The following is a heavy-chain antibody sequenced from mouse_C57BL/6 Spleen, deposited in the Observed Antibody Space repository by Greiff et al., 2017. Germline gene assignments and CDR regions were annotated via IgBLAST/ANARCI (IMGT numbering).Heavy chain of an antibody. CDR2: ISYDGSN. J-gene: IGHJ1*03. CDR3: ARANSDWYFDV. V-gene: IGHV3-6*01. CDR1: GYSITSGYY. D-gene: IGHD4-1*01. Sequence: DVHLVESGPGLVKPSQSLSLTCSVTGYSITSGYYWNWIRQFPGNKLEWMGYISYDGSNNYNPSLKNRISITRDTSKNQFFLKLNSVTTEDTATYYCARANSDWYFDVWGTGTTVTVSS.